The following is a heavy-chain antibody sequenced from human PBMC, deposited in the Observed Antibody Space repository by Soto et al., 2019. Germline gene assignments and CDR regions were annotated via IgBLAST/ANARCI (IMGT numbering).Heavy chain of an antibody. D-gene: IGHD2-8*01. V-gene: IGHV3-9*01. Sequence: EVQLVESGGGLVQPGRSPRLSCAASGFTFGDYAMHWVRQTPGKGLEWVSAISWNSGSRAYADSVKGRFSISRDNAKNSLYLQMNSLRPEDTALYYCTKDPYQLMVYTFDFWGQGTQVTVSS. CDR2: ISWNSGSR. CDR3: TKDPYQLMVYTFDF. CDR1: GFTFGDYA. J-gene: IGHJ5*01.